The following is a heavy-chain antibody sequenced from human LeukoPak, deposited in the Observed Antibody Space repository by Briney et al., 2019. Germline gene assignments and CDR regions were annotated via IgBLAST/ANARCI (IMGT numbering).Heavy chain of an antibody. CDR1: GGSISSYY. D-gene: IGHD6-13*01. Sequence: TASETLSLTCTVSGGSISSYYWSWIRQPPGKGLEWIGYIYYSGSTNYNPSLKSRVTISVDTSKNQFSLKLSSVTAADTAVYYCARVGVYSSSWGGGHYFDYWGQGTLVTVSS. J-gene: IGHJ4*02. CDR2: IYYSGST. V-gene: IGHV4-59*01. CDR3: ARVGVYSSSWGGGHYFDY.